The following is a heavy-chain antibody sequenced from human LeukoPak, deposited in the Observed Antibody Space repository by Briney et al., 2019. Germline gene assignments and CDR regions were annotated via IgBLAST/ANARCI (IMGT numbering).Heavy chain of an antibody. CDR3: GYYYVY. CDR1: GGSFSGYY. J-gene: IGHJ4*02. Sequence: SETLSLTCAVYGGSFSGYYWSWIRQPPGKGLEWIGEINHSGSTNYNPSLKSRVTISVDTSKNQFSLKLSSVTAADTAVYYCGYYYVYWGQGTLVTVSS. CDR2: INHSGST. V-gene: IGHV4-34*01. D-gene: IGHD3-22*01.